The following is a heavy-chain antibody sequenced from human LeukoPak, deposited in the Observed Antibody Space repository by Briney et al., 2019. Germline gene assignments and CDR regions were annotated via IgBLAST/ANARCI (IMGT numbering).Heavy chain of an antibody. CDR3: ARVSSSWSGSFGY. CDR2: MNPNSGNT. Sequence: ASVKVSCKASGYTFTSYDINWVRQATGQGLEWMGWMNPNSGNTGYAQKFQGRVTTTRNTSISTAYMELSSLRSEDTAVYYCARVSSSWSGSFGYWGQGTLVTVSS. J-gene: IGHJ4*02. CDR1: GYTFTSYD. D-gene: IGHD6-13*01. V-gene: IGHV1-8*01.